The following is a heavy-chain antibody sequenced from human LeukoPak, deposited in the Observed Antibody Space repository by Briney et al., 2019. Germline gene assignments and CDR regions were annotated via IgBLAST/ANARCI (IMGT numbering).Heavy chain of an antibody. V-gene: IGHV3-64*01. Sequence: GGSLRLSCAASGFTFSSYAMHWVRQAPGKGLEYVSAINSNGGSTYHANSVKGRFIISRDNSKNTLYLQMGSLRPEDMAVYYCARDREEKAAAARGYYYYYMDVWGKGTTVTVSS. CDR3: ARDREEKAAAARGYYYYYMDV. D-gene: IGHD6-13*01. CDR2: INSNGGST. CDR1: GFTFSSYA. J-gene: IGHJ6*03.